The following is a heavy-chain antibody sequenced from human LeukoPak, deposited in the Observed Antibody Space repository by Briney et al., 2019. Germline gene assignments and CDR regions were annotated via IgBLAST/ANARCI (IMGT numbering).Heavy chain of an antibody. CDR1: GFTFSSYG. Sequence: GGSLRLPCAASGFTFSSYGMHWVRQAPGKGLEWVAVIWYDGSNKYYADSVKGRFTISRDNSKNTLYLQMNSLRAEDTAVYYCAKTPLSLNYYDSSGYYFDYWGQGTLVTVSS. CDR2: IWYDGSNK. CDR3: AKTPLSLNYYDSSGYYFDY. V-gene: IGHV3-33*06. J-gene: IGHJ4*02. D-gene: IGHD3-22*01.